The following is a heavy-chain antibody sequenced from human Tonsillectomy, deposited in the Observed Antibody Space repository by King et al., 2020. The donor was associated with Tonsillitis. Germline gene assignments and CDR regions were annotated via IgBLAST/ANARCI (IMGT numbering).Heavy chain of an antibody. CDR3: ATLITARLDY. D-gene: IGHD6-6*01. Sequence: VQLVESGGNLVQPGGSLTLSCAHSGFTFTDCDMNWVRQAPGKGLEWASGIISGGSTYYADSVKGRFTISRDNSKNTLYLQMKSLRAEDTAVYYCATLITARLDYWGQGTLVTVSS. CDR1: GFTFTDCD. V-gene: IGHV3-23*04. CDR2: IISGGST. J-gene: IGHJ4*02.